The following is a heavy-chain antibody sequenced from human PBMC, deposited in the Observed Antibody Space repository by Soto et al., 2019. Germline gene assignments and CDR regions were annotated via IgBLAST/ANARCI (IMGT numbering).Heavy chain of an antibody. V-gene: IGHV4-39*01. CDR2: IYYSGST. J-gene: IGHJ3*02. CDR3: ATRGGSRLTGDAFDI. Sequence: QLQLQESGPGLVKPSETLSLTCTVSGGSISSSSYYWGWIRQPPGKGLEWIGSIYYSGSTYYNPSLKSRVTISVDTSKNQFSLKLSSVTAADTAVYYCATRGGSRLTGDAFDIWGQGTMVTVSS. D-gene: IGHD1-26*01. CDR1: GGSISSSSYY.